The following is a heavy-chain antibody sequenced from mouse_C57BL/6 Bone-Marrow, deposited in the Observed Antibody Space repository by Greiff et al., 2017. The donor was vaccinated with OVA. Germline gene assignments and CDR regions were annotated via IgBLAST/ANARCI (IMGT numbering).Heavy chain of an antibody. CDR1: GFNIKDDY. J-gene: IGHJ4*01. D-gene: IGHD1-1*01. V-gene: IGHV14-4*01. CDR3: TARYGSSYAMDY. Sequence: EVQLQQSGAELVRPGASVKLSCTASGFNIKDDYMHWVKQRPEQGLEWIGWIDPENGATEYASKFQGKATITADTSSNTAYLQLSSLTSEDTAVYYCTARYGSSYAMDYWGRGTSVTVSS. CDR2: IDPENGAT.